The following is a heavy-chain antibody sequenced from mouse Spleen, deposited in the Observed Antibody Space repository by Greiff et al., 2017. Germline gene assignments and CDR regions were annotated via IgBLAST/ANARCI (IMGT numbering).Heavy chain of an antibody. V-gene: IGHV1S29*02. CDR3: SLITTVVDFDY. CDR2: IYPYNGGT. J-gene: IGHJ2*01. D-gene: IGHD1-1*01. Sequence: VQLKESGPELVKPGASVKISCKASGYTFTDYNMHWVKQSHGKSLEWIGYIYPYNGGTGYNQKFKSKATLTVDNSSSTAYMELRSLTSEDSAVYYCSLITTVVDFDYWGQGTTLTVSS. CDR1: GYTFTDYN.